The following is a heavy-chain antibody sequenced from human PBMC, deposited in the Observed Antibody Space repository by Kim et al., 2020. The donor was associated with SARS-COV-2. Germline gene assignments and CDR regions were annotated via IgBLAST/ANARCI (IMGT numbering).Heavy chain of an antibody. V-gene: IGHV4-34*01. D-gene: IGHD2-8*02. CDR3: ARCRGPIVLVVWGHPVDYYFAS. J-gene: IGHJ4*02. Sequence: SETLSLTCAVYGGSFSGYYWSWIRQPPGKGLEWIGEINHSGSTNYNPSLKSRVTISVDTSKNQFSLKLSAVTAADTAVYYCARCRGPIVLVVWGHPVDYYFASWGQGTLVTLSS. CDR2: INHSGST. CDR1: GGSFSGYY.